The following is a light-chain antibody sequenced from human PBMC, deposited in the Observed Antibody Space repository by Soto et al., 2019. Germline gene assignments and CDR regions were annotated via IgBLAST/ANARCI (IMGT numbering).Light chain of an antibody. CDR1: QSVSSSY. CDR2: GAS. CDR3: RKYGSSPDT. Sequence: EIVLTQSPGTLSLSPGARATLSCRASQSVSSSYLAWYQQKPGQAHRLLIYGASSRATGIPDRFSGSGSGTDFTLPISRLEPDDFAVYYCRKYGSSPDTFGQGTKMEFK. V-gene: IGKV3-20*01. J-gene: IGKJ2*01.